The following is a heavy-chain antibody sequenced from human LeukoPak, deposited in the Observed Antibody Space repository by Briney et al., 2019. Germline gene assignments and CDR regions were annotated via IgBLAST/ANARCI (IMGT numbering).Heavy chain of an antibody. CDR1: GFSFTNFW. V-gene: IGHV3-7*04. CDR3: ARGDAFSGDH. CDR2: IHPEGNEK. J-gene: IGHJ4*02. Sequence: GGSLRLSCAVSGFSFTNFWMSWVRQAPGRGLEWVANIHPEGNEKYHVESVKGRFTISRDNTKNLLFLQMNDRRVEDTAVYYCARGDAFSGDHWGQGTLVTVSS.